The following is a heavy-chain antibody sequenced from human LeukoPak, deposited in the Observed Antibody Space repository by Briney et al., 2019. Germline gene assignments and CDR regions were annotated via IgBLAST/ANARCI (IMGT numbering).Heavy chain of an antibody. CDR3: AIHCSGGSCSRSYYFDY. J-gene: IGHJ4*02. CDR2: INAGNGNT. D-gene: IGHD2-15*01. CDR1: GYTFSSYA. V-gene: IGHV1-3*01. Sequence: ASVKVSCTASGYTFSSYAMHWVRQAPGQRLEWMGWINAGNGNTKYSQKFQDRITFTSDTSASTAYMELSSLRSEDTAVYYCAIHCSGGSCSRSYYFDYWGQGTLVPVSS.